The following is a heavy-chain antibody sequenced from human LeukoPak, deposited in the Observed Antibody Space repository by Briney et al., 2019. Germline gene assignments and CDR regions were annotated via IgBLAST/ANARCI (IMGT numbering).Heavy chain of an antibody. Sequence: GASVKVSCKASGGTFSTSAISWVRQAPGQGLEWMGGIIPIFGTANYAQKFQGRVTITADESTSTAYMELSSLRSEDTAVYYCARDLPLGYYDSSGYHYHRFDPWGQGTLVTVSS. V-gene: IGHV1-69*13. J-gene: IGHJ5*02. CDR3: ARDLPLGYYDSSGYHYHRFDP. CDR1: GGTFSTSA. CDR2: IIPIFGTA. D-gene: IGHD3-22*01.